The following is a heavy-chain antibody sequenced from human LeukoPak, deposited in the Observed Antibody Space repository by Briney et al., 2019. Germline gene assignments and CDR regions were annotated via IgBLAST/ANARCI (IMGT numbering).Heavy chain of an antibody. CDR1: GFTFSTYA. Sequence: GGSLRLSCAASGFTFSTYAMHWVRQAPGKGLQYVSGISSHGVSTYYANSVKGRFTISRDNSANTLYLQMGSLRAEDMAVYYCARDYSNHGYLDYWGQGTLVTVSS. D-gene: IGHD4-11*01. CDR2: ISSHGVST. J-gene: IGHJ4*02. V-gene: IGHV3-64*01. CDR3: ARDYSNHGYLDY.